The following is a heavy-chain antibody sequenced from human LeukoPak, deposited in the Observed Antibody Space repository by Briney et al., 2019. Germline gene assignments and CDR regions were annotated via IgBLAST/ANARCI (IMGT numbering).Heavy chain of an antibody. J-gene: IGHJ3*02. Sequence: PGGSLRLSCAASGFTFDDYAMHWVRQAPGKGLEWVSGISWNSGSIGYADSVKGRFTISRDNAKNSLYLQMNSLRAEDMALDYCAKDMYGSGTSDAFDIWSQGTMVTVSS. CDR1: GFTFDDYA. V-gene: IGHV3-9*03. CDR3: AKDMYGSGTSDAFDI. CDR2: ISWNSGSI. D-gene: IGHD3-10*01.